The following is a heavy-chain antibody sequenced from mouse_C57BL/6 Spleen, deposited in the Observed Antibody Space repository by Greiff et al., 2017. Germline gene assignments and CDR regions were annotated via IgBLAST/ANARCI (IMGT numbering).Heavy chain of an antibody. CDR1: GFTFTDYY. Sequence: EVMLVESGGGLVQPGGSLSLSCAASGFTFTDYYMSWVRQPPGKALEWLGFIRNKANGYTTEYSASVKGRFTISRDNSQSILYLQMNALRAEDSATYYCASPITTVDYYAMDYWGQGTSVTVSS. J-gene: IGHJ4*01. CDR2: IRNKANGYTT. V-gene: IGHV7-3*01. CDR3: ASPITTVDYYAMDY. D-gene: IGHD1-1*01.